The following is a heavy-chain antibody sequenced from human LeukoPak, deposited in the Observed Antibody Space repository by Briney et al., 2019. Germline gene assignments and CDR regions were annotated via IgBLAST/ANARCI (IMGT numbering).Heavy chain of an antibody. CDR3: ASTYYYDSSGYYLDVFDI. Sequence: GASVKVSCKASGYTFTSYDINWVRQATGQGLEWMGWMNPNSGNTGYAQKFQGRVAMTRNTSISTAYMELSSLRSEDTAVYYCASTYYYDSSGYYLDVFDIWGQGTMVTVSS. CDR2: MNPNSGNT. J-gene: IGHJ3*02. D-gene: IGHD3-22*01. V-gene: IGHV1-8*01. CDR1: GYTFTSYD.